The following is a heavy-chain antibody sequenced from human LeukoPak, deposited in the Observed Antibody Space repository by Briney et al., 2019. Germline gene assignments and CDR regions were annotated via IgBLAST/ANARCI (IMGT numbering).Heavy chain of an antibody. Sequence: SETLSLTCTVSGGSISSGGYYWSWIRQHPGKGLEWIGYIYYSGSTYYNPSLKNRVTISVDTSKNQFSLKLSSVTAADTAVYYYARGYGNHDAFDIWGQGTMVTVSS. CDR3: ARGYGNHDAFDI. J-gene: IGHJ3*02. CDR2: IYYSGST. V-gene: IGHV4-31*03. CDR1: GGSISSGGYY. D-gene: IGHD4-17*01.